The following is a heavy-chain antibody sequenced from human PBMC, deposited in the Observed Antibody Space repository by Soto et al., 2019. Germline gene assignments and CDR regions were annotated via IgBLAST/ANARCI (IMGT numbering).Heavy chain of an antibody. CDR1: GFTVSSNY. J-gene: IGHJ4*02. V-gene: IGHV3-66*01. Sequence: GGSLRLSCAASGFTVSSNYMSWVRQAPGKGLEWVSIIYSGGSTYYADSVKGRFTISRDNSKNTLYLQMNSLRAEDTAVYYCGRVSIAAAPSDYWGQGTLDTVSS. D-gene: IGHD6-6*01. CDR2: IYSGGST. CDR3: GRVSIAAAPSDY.